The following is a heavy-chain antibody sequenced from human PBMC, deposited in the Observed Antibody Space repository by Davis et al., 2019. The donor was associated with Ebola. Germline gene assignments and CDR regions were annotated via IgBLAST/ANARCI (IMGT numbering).Heavy chain of an antibody. Sequence: SETLSLTCAVYGGSFSGYYWSWIRQLPGKGLEWMGEINHSGSTNYNPSLKSRVTISVDTSKNQFSLKLSSVTAADTAVYYCARDRITMVRGVAYYYYGMDVWGQGTTVTVSS. CDR1: GGSFSGYY. J-gene: IGHJ6*02. D-gene: IGHD3-10*01. CDR2: INHSGST. CDR3: ARDRITMVRGVAYYYYGMDV. V-gene: IGHV4-34*01.